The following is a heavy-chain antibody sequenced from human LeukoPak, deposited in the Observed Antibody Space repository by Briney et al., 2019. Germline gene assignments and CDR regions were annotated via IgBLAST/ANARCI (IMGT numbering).Heavy chain of an antibody. J-gene: IGHJ4*02. V-gene: IGHV3-23*01. CDR3: ARDSASHMIVVSHFDY. CDR1: GFTFSSYA. D-gene: IGHD3-22*01. CDR2: ISGSGGST. Sequence: AGGSLRLSCAASGFTFSSYAMSWVRQAPGKGLEWVSAISGSGGSTYYADSVKGRFTISRDNAKNSLYLQMNSLRAEDTAVYYCARDSASHMIVVSHFDYWGQGTLVTVSS.